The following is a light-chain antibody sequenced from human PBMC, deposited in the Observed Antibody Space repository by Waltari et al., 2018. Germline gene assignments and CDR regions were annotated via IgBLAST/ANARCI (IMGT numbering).Light chain of an antibody. J-gene: IGKJ1*01. CDR2: WAS. Sequence: DIVMTQSPDSLTVSLGERATVNCKSSQSVLSSSNNKNFLAWYQQKPGQPPKLLISWASTRGSGVPDRFSGSGSGTDFTLTISSLQAEDVAVYYCQQYATSPRTFGQGTKVEGK. CDR1: QSVLSSSNNKNF. CDR3: QQYATSPRT. V-gene: IGKV4-1*01.